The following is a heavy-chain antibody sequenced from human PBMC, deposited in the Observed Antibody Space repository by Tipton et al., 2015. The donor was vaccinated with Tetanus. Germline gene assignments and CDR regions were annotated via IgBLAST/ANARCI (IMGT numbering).Heavy chain of an antibody. Sequence: LRLSCTVSGGSISSYYWSWIRQPPGKGLEWIGYIDYSGSTNYNPSLKSRVTISVDTSKNQFSLKLSSVTAADTAVYYCARDGSSPVHFDYWGQGTLVTVSS. J-gene: IGHJ4*02. CDR1: GGSISSYY. D-gene: IGHD6-6*01. CDR2: IDYSGST. V-gene: IGHV4-59*01. CDR3: ARDGSSPVHFDY.